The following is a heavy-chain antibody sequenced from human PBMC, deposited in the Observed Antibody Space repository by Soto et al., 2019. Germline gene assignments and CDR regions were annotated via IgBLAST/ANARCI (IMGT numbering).Heavy chain of an antibody. CDR1: GDSWTNYW. V-gene: IGHV5-51*01. CDR3: ARQGFYGSGSMGWFDP. J-gene: IGHJ5*02. CDR2: IYPGDSDT. Sequence: EYLKMSFKDAGDSWTNYWIGWVRQIPGKGLEWMGIIYPGDSDTRYSPSFQGQVTISADKSISTAYLQWSSLKASDTAMYYCARQGFYGSGSMGWFDPWGQGTLVTVSS. D-gene: IGHD3-10*01.